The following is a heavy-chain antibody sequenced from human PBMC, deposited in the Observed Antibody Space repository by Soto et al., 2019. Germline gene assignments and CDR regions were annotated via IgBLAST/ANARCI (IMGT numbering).Heavy chain of an antibody. D-gene: IGHD6-25*01. CDR1: GGSISSGGYS. Sequence: PSETLSLTCAVSGGSISSGGYSWSWIRQPPGKGLEWIGYIYHSGSTYYNPSLKSRVTISVDRSKNQFSLKLSSVTAADTAVYYCARAAQAFDIWGQGTMVTVS. CDR2: IYHSGST. CDR3: ARAAQAFDI. J-gene: IGHJ3*02. V-gene: IGHV4-30-2*01.